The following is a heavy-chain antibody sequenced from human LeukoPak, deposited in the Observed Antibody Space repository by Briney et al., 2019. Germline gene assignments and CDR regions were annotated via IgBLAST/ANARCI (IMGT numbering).Heavy chain of an antibody. V-gene: IGHV4-59*08. Sequence: SETLSLTCTVSGGSISSYYWTWIRQPPGKGLEWIGYICYTGSTNYNPSLKRRVTISLDTSKNQFSLKLSSVTAADTAVYYCARSSYSDRSGYQFDNWGQGTLVTVSS. CDR1: GGSISSYY. D-gene: IGHD3-22*01. CDR3: ARSSYSDRSGYQFDN. CDR2: ICYTGST. J-gene: IGHJ4*02.